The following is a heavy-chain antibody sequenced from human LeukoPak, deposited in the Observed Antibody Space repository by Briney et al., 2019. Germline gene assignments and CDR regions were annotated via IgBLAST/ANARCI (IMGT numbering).Heavy chain of an antibody. V-gene: IGHV4-39*01. CDR3: ARRRYCDSTSYLD. CDR2: IYYSGRA. Sequence: SETLSLTCSVSGGSISSSSYYWGWIRQPPGKGLEWIGEIYYSGRAYYNSSLKSRLTISVDTSWNQFSLTLSSVTAADTGVYYCARRRYCDSTSYLDWGQGTLVSVST. J-gene: IGHJ1*01. D-gene: IGHD3-22*01. CDR1: GGSISSSSYY.